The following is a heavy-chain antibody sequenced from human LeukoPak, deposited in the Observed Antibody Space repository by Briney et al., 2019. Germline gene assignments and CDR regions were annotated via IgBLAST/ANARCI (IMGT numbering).Heavy chain of an antibody. CDR1: GFTFNNYQ. CDR3: ARGEYYFDY. CDR2: ISSSGRTI. J-gene: IGHJ4*02. V-gene: IGHV3-48*03. Sequence: PGGSLRLSCAASGFTFNNYQMNWVRQAPGKGLECISYISSSGRTIYYADSLKGRFTVSRDNAKNSLYLRMNNLRAEDTAVYYCARGEYYFDYWGQGTRVTVSS.